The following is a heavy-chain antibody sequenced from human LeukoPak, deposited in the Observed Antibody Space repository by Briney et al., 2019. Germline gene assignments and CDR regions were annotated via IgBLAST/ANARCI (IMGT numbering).Heavy chain of an antibody. CDR3: ARGIIVGATWGENYNCFDP. Sequence: PSETLSLTCTVSGDSISSYYWSWIRQPAGKGLEWIGYMYYSGSTNYNPSLKSRVTISVDTSKNQFSLKLTSVTAADTAVYYCARGIIVGATWGENYNCFDPWGQGTLVTVSS. V-gene: IGHV4-59*01. J-gene: IGHJ5*02. CDR1: GDSISSYY. CDR2: MYYSGST. D-gene: IGHD1-26*01.